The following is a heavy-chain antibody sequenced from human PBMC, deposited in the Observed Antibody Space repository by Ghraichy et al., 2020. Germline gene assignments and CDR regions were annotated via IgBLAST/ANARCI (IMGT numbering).Heavy chain of an antibody. Sequence: GVLRLSCAASGFSFSDYWMTWVRQAPGKGPEWVANIRPDGSEVFYAASVKGRFTISRDNAKDSLFLQMNNLRAEDRAVYYCARDGSGLWVRYFDLWGRGTLVTVSS. V-gene: IGHV3-7*01. J-gene: IGHJ2*01. CDR2: IRPDGSEV. CDR3: ARDGSGLWVRYFDL. CDR1: GFSFSDYW. D-gene: IGHD3-9*01.